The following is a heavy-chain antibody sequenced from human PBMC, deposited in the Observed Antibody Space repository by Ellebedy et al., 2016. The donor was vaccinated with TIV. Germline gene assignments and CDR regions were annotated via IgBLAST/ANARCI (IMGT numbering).Heavy chain of an antibody. CDR1: GFTFRNYG. J-gene: IGHJ3*02. D-gene: IGHD3-10*01. CDR3: ARMGVRGVIITHAFDI. V-gene: IGHV3-33*01. Sequence: PGGSLRLSCAASGFTFRNYGMHWVRQAPGKGLEWVAVIWYDGSNKYYADSVKGRFNISRDISKNTLYLQMNSLRAEDTAVYYCARMGVRGVIITHAFDIWGQGTMVTVSS. CDR2: IWYDGSNK.